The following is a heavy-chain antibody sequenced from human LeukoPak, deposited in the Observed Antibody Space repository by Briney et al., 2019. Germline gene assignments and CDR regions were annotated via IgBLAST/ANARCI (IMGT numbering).Heavy chain of an antibody. D-gene: IGHD3-22*01. CDR1: GYTFTGYY. V-gene: IGHV1-2*02. Sequence: RASVKVSCKASGYTFTGYYMHWVRQAPGQELEWMGWINPNSGGTNYAQKFQGRVTMTRDTSISTAYMELSRLRSDDTAVYYCARGDGVNYYDSSGFQHWGQGTLVTVSS. CDR3: ARGDGVNYYDSSGFQH. J-gene: IGHJ1*01. CDR2: INPNSGGT.